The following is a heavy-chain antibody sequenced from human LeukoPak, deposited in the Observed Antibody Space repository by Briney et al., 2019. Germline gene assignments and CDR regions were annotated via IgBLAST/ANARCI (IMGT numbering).Heavy chain of an antibody. J-gene: IGHJ3*02. D-gene: IGHD2-15*01. CDR1: GYTFTSYG. Sequence: ASVKVSCKASGYTFTSYGISWVRQAPGQGLEWMGWISAYNGNTNYAQKLQGRVTMTTDTSTSTAYMELRSLRSDDTAVYYCARARDIVVVVAGGDAFDIWGQGTMVTVSS. V-gene: IGHV1-18*01. CDR3: ARARDIVVVVAGGDAFDI. CDR2: ISAYNGNT.